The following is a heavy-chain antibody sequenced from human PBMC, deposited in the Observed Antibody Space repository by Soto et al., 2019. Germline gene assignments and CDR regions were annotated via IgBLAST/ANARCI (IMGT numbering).Heavy chain of an antibody. CDR1: GFTFSSYG. J-gene: IGHJ4*02. D-gene: IGHD3-3*01. Sequence: GGSLRLSCAASGFTFSSYGMHWVRQAPGKGLEWVAVISYDGSNKYYADSVKGRFTISRDNSKNTLCLQMNSLRAEDTAVYYCAKDPQSITIFGVVINGPFDYWGQGTQVTVSS. CDR3: AKDPQSITIFGVVINGPFDY. V-gene: IGHV3-30*18. CDR2: ISYDGSNK.